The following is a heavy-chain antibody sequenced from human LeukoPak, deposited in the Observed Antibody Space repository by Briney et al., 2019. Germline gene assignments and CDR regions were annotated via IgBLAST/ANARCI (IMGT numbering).Heavy chain of an antibody. CDR3: ASDGPSSRGAEYFST. CDR1: GGSISSGSYY. D-gene: IGHD3-16*01. V-gene: IGHV4-61*02. J-gene: IGHJ1*01. CDR2: IYTSGST. Sequence: SETLSLTCTVSGGSISSGSYYWSWIRQPAGKGLEWIGRIYTSGSTNYNPSLKSRVTISVDTSKNQFSLKLSSVTAADTAVYYCASDGPSSRGAEYFSTGARAPWSPSPQ.